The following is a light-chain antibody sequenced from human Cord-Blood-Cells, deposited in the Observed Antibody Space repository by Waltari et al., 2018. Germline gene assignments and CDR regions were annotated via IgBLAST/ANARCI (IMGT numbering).Light chain of an antibody. CDR3: QQYNNGTT. J-gene: IGKJ5*01. V-gene: IGKV3-15*01. Sequence: EILMTQSPATLSVSPGERATRSCRARHSVSSNLACYQQRPGQAPRPLIYVASTRATGLPARVSGSGSGTEFTLTISSLQSEDFAVYYCQQYNNGTTVGQGRRLEIK. CDR2: VAS. CDR1: HSVSSN.